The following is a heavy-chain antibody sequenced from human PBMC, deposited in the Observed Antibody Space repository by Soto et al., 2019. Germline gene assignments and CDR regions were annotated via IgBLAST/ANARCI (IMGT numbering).Heavy chain of an antibody. CDR2: INTDGSTT. V-gene: IGHV3-74*01. J-gene: IGHJ4*02. CDR3: TIVRVADSALDH. D-gene: IGHD3-10*02. CDR1: GFTFSDHW. Sequence: GGSLRLSCAASGFTFSDHWMHWVRQAPGEGLVWVSRINTDGSTTSYADSVKGRFTISRDNVKNTLFLHMSNLRAEDTAMYYCTIVRVADSALDHWGQGTLVTVSS.